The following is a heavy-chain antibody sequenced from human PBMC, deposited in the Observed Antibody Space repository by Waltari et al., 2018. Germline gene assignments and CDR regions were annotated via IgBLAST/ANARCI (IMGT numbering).Heavy chain of an antibody. CDR2: IYHRGTT. CDR1: GYSISSGYY. D-gene: IGHD4-17*01. J-gene: IGHJ4*02. Sequence: QVQLQESGPGLVRPSETLSLTCTVSGYSISSGYYWGWIRPPPGKGLEWIGTIYHRGTTPYGPSLKGRVTMSVDTSKNQFSLKLSSVTAADTAVYYCARVPSNYGDHVLFDYWGQGTLVTVSS. V-gene: IGHV4-38-2*02. CDR3: ARVPSNYGDHVLFDY.